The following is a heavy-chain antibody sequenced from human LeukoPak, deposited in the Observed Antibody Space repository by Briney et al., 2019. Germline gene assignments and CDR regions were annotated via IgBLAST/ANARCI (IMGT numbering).Heavy chain of an antibody. CDR2: IYYSGST. D-gene: IGHD6-19*01. Sequence: PSETLSLTCTVSGDSISSYYWSWIRQPPGKGLEWIGYIYYSGSTNYNPSLKSRVTISVDTSKNQFSLKLSSVTAADTAVYYCARGLAPGWGYYHYYMDVWGKGTTVTISS. CDR3: ARGLAPGWGYYHYYMDV. CDR1: GDSISSYY. J-gene: IGHJ6*03. V-gene: IGHV4-59*01.